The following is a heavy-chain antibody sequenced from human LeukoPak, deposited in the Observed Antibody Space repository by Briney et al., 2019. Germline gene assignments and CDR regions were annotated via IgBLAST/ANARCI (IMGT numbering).Heavy chain of an antibody. V-gene: IGHV4-4*07. CDR2: IYSSGNT. D-gene: IGHD2-15*01. J-gene: IGHJ4*02. Sequence: SETLSLTCSVSGGSISDFYWSWIRQPAGKGLEWIGRIYSSGNTNYNPSLKSRVTMSLDASKNQFSLKLSSLTAADTAVYYCARGSQSLGYCSGGSCRAKIFDYWGQGTLVTVSS. CDR3: ARGSQSLGYCSGGSCRAKIFDY. CDR1: GGSISDFY.